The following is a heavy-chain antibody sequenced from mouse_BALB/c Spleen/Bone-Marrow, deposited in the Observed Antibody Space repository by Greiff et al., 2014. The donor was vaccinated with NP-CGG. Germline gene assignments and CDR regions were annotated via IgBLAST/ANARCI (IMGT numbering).Heavy chain of an antibody. V-gene: IGHV14-3*02. CDR3: ARADGYYAWFAY. CDR2: IDPANGNT. Sequence: VQLQQSGAELVKPGASVKVSCTASGFNIKDTYMHWVKQRPEQGLEWIGRIDPANGNTKYDPKFQGKATITADTSSNTAYLQLSSLTSEDTAVYYCARADGYYAWFAYWGQGTLVTVSA. J-gene: IGHJ3*01. CDR1: GFNIKDTY. D-gene: IGHD2-3*01.